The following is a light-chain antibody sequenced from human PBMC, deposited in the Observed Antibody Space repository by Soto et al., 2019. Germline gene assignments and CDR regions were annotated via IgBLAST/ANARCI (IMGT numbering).Light chain of an antibody. CDR3: QQYKNWPPLT. J-gene: IGKJ5*01. CDR2: GAS. V-gene: IGKV3-15*01. Sequence: EIVLTQSPVTLSLSPGERVTLSCRASQSVTSSYIAWYQQKSGQAPRLLLYGASSRATGIPARFSGSGSGTGFILTISSLQSEDFAVYYGQQYKNWPPLTFGQGTRLEIK. CDR1: QSVTSS.